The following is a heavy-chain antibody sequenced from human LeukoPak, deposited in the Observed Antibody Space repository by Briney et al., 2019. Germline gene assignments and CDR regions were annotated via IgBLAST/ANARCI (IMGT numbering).Heavy chain of an antibody. Sequence: SETLSLTCAVHGGSFSGYYWSWIRQPPGKGLEWIGEINHSGSTNYNPSLKSRVTISVDTSKNQFSLKLSSVTAADTAVYYCARARAPRIASRRGFDYGGQGTLVTVSA. V-gene: IGHV4-34*01. CDR3: ARARAPRIASRRGFDY. D-gene: IGHD6-6*01. CDR1: GGSFSGYY. CDR2: INHSGST. J-gene: IGHJ4*02.